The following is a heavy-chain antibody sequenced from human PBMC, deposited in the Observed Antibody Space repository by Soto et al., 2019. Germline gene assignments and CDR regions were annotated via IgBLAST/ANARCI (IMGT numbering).Heavy chain of an antibody. D-gene: IGHD3-3*01. CDR2: INSDGSST. V-gene: IGHV3-74*01. J-gene: IGHJ4*02. CDR1: GFTFRSLW. Sequence: PAGALRPPYAASGFTFRSLWMTWVRPAPGKGLVWVSRINSDGSSTSYADSVKGRFTISRDNAKNTLYLQMNSLRAEDTAVYYCARTRGVVTEFDYWGQGTLVTVSS. CDR3: ARTRGVVTEFDY.